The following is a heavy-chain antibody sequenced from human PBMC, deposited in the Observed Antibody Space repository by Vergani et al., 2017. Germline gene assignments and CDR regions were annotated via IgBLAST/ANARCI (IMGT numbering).Heavy chain of an antibody. CDR3: ARARCIETCYMANWLDS. Sequence: DVHLAESGGGFFQPGGSLRLSCSASGFSFNSYWMHWVRQVQGKGLLWVSRIKRYGSITAYADSVKGRFTISRDNAQNTLYLQMNSLRVEDTGVYYCARARCIETCYMANWLDSWGQGTLVTVSS. CDR2: IKRYGSIT. J-gene: IGHJ5*01. D-gene: IGHD5-24*01. CDR1: GFSFNSYW. V-gene: IGHV3-74*03.